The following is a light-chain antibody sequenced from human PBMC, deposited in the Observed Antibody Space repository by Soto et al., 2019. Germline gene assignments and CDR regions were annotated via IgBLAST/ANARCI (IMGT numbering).Light chain of an antibody. Sequence: EDVLSQSPGTVSLSPGERDSLSCRASQSVSSSYLAWYQQKPGQAPRLLIYGASSRATGIPDRFSGSGSGTDFTLTISRLGPEDFAVYYCQQYGSSPETFGQGTKVDIK. CDR2: GAS. V-gene: IGKV3-20*01. CDR3: QQYGSSPET. J-gene: IGKJ1*01. CDR1: QSVSSSY.